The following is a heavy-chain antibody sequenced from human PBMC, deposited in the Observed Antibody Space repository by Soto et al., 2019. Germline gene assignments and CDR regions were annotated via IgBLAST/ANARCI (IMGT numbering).Heavy chain of an antibody. CDR3: ARGAGWGVVTWFDP. J-gene: IGHJ5*02. D-gene: IGHD3-10*01. Sequence: ASVKVSCKASGGTFSSYAISWVRQAPGQGLEWMGGIIPIFGTANYAQKFQGRVTITADESTSTAYMQLSILRSEDTAVYFGARGAGWGVVTWFDPWGQGTLVTVSS. CDR1: GGTFSSYA. V-gene: IGHV1-69*13. CDR2: IIPIFGTA.